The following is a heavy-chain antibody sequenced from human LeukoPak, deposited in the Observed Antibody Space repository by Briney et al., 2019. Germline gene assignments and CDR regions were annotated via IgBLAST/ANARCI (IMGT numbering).Heavy chain of an antibody. CDR1: GYTFTNYY. V-gene: IGHV1-2*02. CDR3: ARAPLYDSSGYYSAYYMDV. J-gene: IGHJ6*03. CDR2: INPNSGGT. Sequence: ASVKVSCKASGYTFTNYYMHWVRQAPGQGLEWMGWINPNSGGTNYAQKFQGRVTMTRDTSISTAYMELSRLRSDDTAVYYCARAPLYDSSGYYSAYYMDVWGKGTTVTISS. D-gene: IGHD3-22*01.